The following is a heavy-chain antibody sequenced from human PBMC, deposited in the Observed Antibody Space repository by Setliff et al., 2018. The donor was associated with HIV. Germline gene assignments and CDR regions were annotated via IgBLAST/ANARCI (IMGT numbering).Heavy chain of an antibody. CDR1: GGSISSHY. J-gene: IGHJ4*02. CDR2: IYFTGRT. CDR3: ARGGYIAARFYYFDY. V-gene: IGHV4-59*11. Sequence: SETLSLTCTVSGGSISSHYWSWIRQPPGKRLEWIGSIYFTGRTCYNPSLKSRVTISVETSKNQFSLKLSSVTAADTAVYYCARGGYIAARFYYFDYWGQGWLVTVS. D-gene: IGHD6-6*01.